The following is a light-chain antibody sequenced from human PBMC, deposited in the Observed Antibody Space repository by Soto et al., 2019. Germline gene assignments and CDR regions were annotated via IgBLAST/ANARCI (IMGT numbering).Light chain of an antibody. Sequence: EIVLTQSPGTLSLSPGEIATLYCRASQSVSSSYLAWYQQKPGQAPRILIYGASSRDSGIPDRFSGSGSGTDCTLPLSRVEPEDFEVYYCQQFSSYPLTFGGGTKVDIK. CDR1: QSVSSSY. CDR3: QQFSSYPLT. V-gene: IGKV3-20*01. CDR2: GAS. J-gene: IGKJ4*01.